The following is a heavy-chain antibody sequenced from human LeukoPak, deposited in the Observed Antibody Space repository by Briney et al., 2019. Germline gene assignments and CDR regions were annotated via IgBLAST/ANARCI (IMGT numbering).Heavy chain of an antibody. CDR2: INPNSGGT. Sequence: GASVKVSCKASGYTFTGYYMHWVRQAPGQGLEWMGWINPNSGGTNYAQEFQGRVTMTRDTSISTAYMELSRLRSDDTAVYYCARVDRKNWFDPWGQGTLVTVSS. CDR3: ARVDRKNWFDP. CDR1: GYTFTGYY. J-gene: IGHJ5*02. V-gene: IGHV1-2*02. D-gene: IGHD3-22*01.